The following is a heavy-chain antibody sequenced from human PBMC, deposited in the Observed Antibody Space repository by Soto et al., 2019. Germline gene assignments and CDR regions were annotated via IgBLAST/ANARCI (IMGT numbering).Heavy chain of an antibody. D-gene: IGHD2-21*02. V-gene: IGHV4-59*01. Sequence: PSETLSVTCTVSGGSISSYYWSWIRQPPGKGLEWIGYIYYSGSTNYNPSLKSRVTISVDTSKNQFSLKLSSVTAADTAVYYCARELAYCGGDCYSDAFDIWGQGTMVTVSS. J-gene: IGHJ3*02. CDR3: ARELAYCGGDCYSDAFDI. CDR2: IYYSGST. CDR1: GGSISSYY.